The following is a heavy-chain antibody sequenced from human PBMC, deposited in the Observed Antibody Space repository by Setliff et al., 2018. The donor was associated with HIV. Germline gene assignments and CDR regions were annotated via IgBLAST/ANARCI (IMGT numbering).Heavy chain of an antibody. CDR1: GASISTGKL. J-gene: IGHJ4*02. CDR2: ISESGST. Sequence: SETLSLTCVVSGASISTGKLWTWVRQAPGKRPQWIGEISESGSTNYNPSLKSRVTISVDTSKNQFSLGVKSVTAADTAVYYCVIRRNFDWLSQSGPFDEWGQGTLVTVSS. CDR3: VIRRNFDWLSQSGPFDE. V-gene: IGHV4-4*02. D-gene: IGHD3-9*01.